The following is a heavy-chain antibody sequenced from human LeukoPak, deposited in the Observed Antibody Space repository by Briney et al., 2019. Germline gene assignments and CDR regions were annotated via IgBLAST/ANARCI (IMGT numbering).Heavy chain of an antibody. D-gene: IGHD2-21*02. CDR2: IIPILGIA. V-gene: IGHV1-69*04. CDR3: ARDPLDCGGDCYFDY. J-gene: IGHJ4*02. CDR1: GDTFTNYD. Sequence: GSSVKVSCKASGDTFTNYDMRWVRQAPGQGLEWMGRIIPILGIANYAQKFQGRVTITADKSTSTAYMELSSLRSEDTAVYYCARDPLDCGGDCYFDYWGQGTLVTVSS.